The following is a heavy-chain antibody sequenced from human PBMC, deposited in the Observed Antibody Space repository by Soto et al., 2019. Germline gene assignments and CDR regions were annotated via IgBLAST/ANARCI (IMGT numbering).Heavy chain of an antibody. CDR1: GGSISSYY. D-gene: IGHD3-3*01. CDR2: IYYSGST. J-gene: IGHJ4*02. V-gene: IGHV4-59*01. Sequence: PSETLSLTCTVSGGSISSYYWSWIRQPPGKGLEWIGYIYYSGSTNYNPSLKSRVTISVDTSKNQFSLKLSSVTAAETAASYSARGSPRDFWSRNYCDYWGKGNLVAVAS. CDR3: ARGSPRDFWSRNYCDY.